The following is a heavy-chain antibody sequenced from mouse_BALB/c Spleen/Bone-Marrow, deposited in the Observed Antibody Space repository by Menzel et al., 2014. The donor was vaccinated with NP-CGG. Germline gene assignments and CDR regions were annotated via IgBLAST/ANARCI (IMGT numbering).Heavy chain of an antibody. V-gene: IGHV5-12-2*01. CDR3: ARHGVRREWYFDV. Sequence: EVQGVESGGGLVQPGGSLKLSCAASGFTFSRYTMSWVRQTPEKRLEWVAYISNGGGSTYYPDTDTVKGRFSISRDNAKNPLYLQMSSLKSEDTAMYYCARHGVRREWYFDVWGAGTTVTVSS. J-gene: IGHJ1*01. CDR1: GFTFSRYT. CDR2: ISNGGGST. D-gene: IGHD2-14*01.